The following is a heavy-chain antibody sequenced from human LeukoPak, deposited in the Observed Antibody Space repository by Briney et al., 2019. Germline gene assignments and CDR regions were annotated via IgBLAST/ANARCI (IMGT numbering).Heavy chain of an antibody. CDR2: IKEDGSAT. CDR3: TKDSHRRSDY. V-gene: IGHV3-7*01. D-gene: IGHD1-14*01. Sequence: GGSVRLSCAASGFTFSTYWMTWVRQAPGKGLEWVASIKEDGSATFYVDSVKGRFSISRDNAKYSLYLQMNSLRAEDTAVYYCTKDSHRRSDYWGQGTLLTVSS. J-gene: IGHJ4*02. CDR1: GFTFSTYW.